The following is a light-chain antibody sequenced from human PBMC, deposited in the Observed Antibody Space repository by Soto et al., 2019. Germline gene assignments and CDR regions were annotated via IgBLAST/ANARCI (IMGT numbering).Light chain of an antibody. CDR3: QQYNNLPPDT. V-gene: IGKV3-15*01. Sequence: EIILTQSPASLSVPPGERATLSCRASQSVNNNLAWYQQKPGQAPRLLIYGASTRATGIPGRFRGSGSGTEFTLTITSLQSEDFAVYFCQQYNNLPPDTFGQGTKLEIK. CDR1: QSVNNN. J-gene: IGKJ2*01. CDR2: GAS.